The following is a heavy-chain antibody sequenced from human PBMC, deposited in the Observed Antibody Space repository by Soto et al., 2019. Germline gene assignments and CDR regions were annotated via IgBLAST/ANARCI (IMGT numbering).Heavy chain of an antibody. J-gene: IGHJ3*02. Sequence: QVQLQESGPGLVKPSETLSLTCTASGGSVSSGSYYWSWIRQPPGKGLEWIGYIYYSGSTNYNPSLKSRVTISVDTSKNQFSLKLSSVTAADTAVYYCARARKIVGATTQIGFDIWGQGTMVTVSS. D-gene: IGHD1-26*01. V-gene: IGHV4-61*01. CDR2: IYYSGST. CDR3: ARARKIVGATTQIGFDI. CDR1: GGSVSSGSYY.